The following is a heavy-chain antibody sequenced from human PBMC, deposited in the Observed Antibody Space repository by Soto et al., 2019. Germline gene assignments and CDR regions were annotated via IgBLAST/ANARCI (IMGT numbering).Heavy chain of an antibody. Sequence: PSETLSLTCAVYGGSFSGYYWSWIRQPPGKGLEWIGEINHSGSTNYNPSLKSRVTISVDTSKNQFSLKLSSVTAADTAVYYCARGEHQRFWSGYYSGWFDPWGQGTLVTVSS. CDR1: GGSFSGYY. D-gene: IGHD3-3*01. CDR3: ARGEHQRFWSGYYSGWFDP. V-gene: IGHV4-34*01. CDR2: INHSGST. J-gene: IGHJ5*02.